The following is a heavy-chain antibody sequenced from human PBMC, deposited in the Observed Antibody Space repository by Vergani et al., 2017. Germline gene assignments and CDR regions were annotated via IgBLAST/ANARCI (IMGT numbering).Heavy chain of an antibody. V-gene: IGHV5-51*01. CDR2: IYPGDSDT. CDR3: ARGAVAASYYYGMDV. Sequence: EVQLVQSGAEVKKPGESLKISCKGSGYSFTSYWIGWVRQMSGKGLEWMGIIYPGDSDTRYSPSFQGQVTISADKSISTAYLQWSSLKASDTAMYYCARGAVAASYYYGMDVWGQGTTVTVSS. D-gene: IGHD6-19*01. J-gene: IGHJ6*02. CDR1: GYSFTSYW.